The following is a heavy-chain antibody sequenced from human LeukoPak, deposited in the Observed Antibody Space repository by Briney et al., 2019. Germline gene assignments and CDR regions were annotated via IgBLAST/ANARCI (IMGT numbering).Heavy chain of an antibody. D-gene: IGHD6-19*01. Sequence: PSETLSLTCTVSGGSISSYYWSWIRQPPGKGLEWIGYIHYSGSTNYNPSLKSRVTISVDTSKNQFSLKLSSVTAADTAVYYCARVNSSGWQPTFDYWGQGTLVTVSS. J-gene: IGHJ4*02. CDR2: IHYSGST. V-gene: IGHV4-59*12. CDR1: GGSISSYY. CDR3: ARVNSSGWQPTFDY.